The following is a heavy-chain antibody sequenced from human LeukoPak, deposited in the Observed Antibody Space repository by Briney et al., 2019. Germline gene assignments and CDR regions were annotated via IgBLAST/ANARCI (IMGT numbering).Heavy chain of an antibody. J-gene: IGHJ4*02. V-gene: IGHV3-73*01. D-gene: IGHD6-19*01. CDR2: IRSKANSYAT. CDR3: TSFRAGIAVAGQDY. CDR1: GFTFSGSA. Sequence: PGGSLRLSCAASGFTFSGSAMHWVRQASGKGLEWLGRIRSKANSYATAYAASVKLRFTISRDDSKNTAYLQMNSLNTEDTAVYYCTSFRAGIAVAGQDYWGQGTLVTVSS.